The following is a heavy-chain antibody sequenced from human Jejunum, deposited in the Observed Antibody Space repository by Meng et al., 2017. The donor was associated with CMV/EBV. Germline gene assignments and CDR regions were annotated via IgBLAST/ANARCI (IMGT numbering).Heavy chain of an antibody. CDR2: TYYRSKYYN. V-gene: IGHV6-1*01. D-gene: IGHD3-10*02. CDR1: GDSVSSNSAA. CDR3: ARDWGDVRGGFDF. Sequence: HVQLQHAWPGLVKPSQTLSLPFAISGDSVSSNSAAWNWIRQSPSRGLEWLGRTYYRSKYYNDYALSVKSRITINPDTSKNQFSLQLNSVTPEDTAIYYCARDWGDVRGGFDFWGQGTLVTVSS. J-gene: IGHJ4*02.